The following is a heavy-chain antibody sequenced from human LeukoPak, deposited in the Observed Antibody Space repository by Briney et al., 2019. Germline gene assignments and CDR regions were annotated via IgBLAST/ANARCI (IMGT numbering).Heavy chain of an antibody. CDR1: GFTFSNYW. CDR2: ISSSSSCI. J-gene: IGHJ4*02. CDR3: ARGPITAAGIFDY. V-gene: IGHV3-21*01. D-gene: IGHD6-13*01. Sequence: GGSLRLSCAASGFTFSNYWMSWVRRAPGKGLEWVSSISSSSSCIYYADSVKGRFTISRDNAKNSLYLQMNSLRAEDTAVYYCARGPITAAGIFDYWGQGTLVTVSS.